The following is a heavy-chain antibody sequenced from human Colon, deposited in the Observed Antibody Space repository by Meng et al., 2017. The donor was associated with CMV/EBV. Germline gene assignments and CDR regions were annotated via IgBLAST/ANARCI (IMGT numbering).Heavy chain of an antibody. J-gene: IGHJ4*02. D-gene: IGHD2/OR15-2a*01. CDR3: ARVMSVFVTPVPLGSDY. CDR2: INPKNGGT. V-gene: IGHV1-2*02. CDR1: GYAFNDYF. Sequence: ASVKVSCKASGYAFNDYFIHWIRRVRGQGLEWIGWINPKNGGTQYARNYRGRVSMTRETSINTAYMELRSLTSDDTAVYYCARVMSVFVTPVPLGSDYWGQGTLVTVSS.